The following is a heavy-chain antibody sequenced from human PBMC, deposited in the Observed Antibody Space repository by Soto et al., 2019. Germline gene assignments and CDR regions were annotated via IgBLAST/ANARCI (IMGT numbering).Heavy chain of an antibody. CDR1: GGSISSGDYY. D-gene: IGHD3-16*01. CDR2: IYYSGST. CDR3: ARRDYDYVWGSYVYDY. V-gene: IGHV4-30-4*01. J-gene: IGHJ4*02. Sequence: SETLSLTCTVSGGSISSGDYYWSWIRQPPGKGLEWIGYIYYSGSTYYNPSLKSRVTISVDTSKNQFSLKLSSVTAADTAVYYCARRDYDYVWGSYVYDYWGQGTLVTVSS.